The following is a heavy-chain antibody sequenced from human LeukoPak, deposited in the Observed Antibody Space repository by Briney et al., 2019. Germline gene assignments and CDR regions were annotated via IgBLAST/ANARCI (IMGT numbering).Heavy chain of an antibody. J-gene: IGHJ2*01. CDR3: ARHAGTSHDYGDSAWYFDL. CDR1: GGSISSYY. V-gene: IGHV4-59*01. Sequence: SETLSLTCTVSGGSISSYYWSWIRQPPGKGLEWIGYIYYSGSTNYNPSLKSRVTISVDTSKNQFSLKLSSVTAADTAVYYCARHAGTSHDYGDSAWYFDLWGRGTLATVSS. CDR2: IYYSGST. D-gene: IGHD4-17*01.